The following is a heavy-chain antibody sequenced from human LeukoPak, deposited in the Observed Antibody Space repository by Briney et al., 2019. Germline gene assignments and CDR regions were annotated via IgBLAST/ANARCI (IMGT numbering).Heavy chain of an antibody. J-gene: IGHJ6*03. Sequence: ASVKVSCKASGGTFSSYAISWVRQAPGQGLEWMGGIIPIFGTANYAQKSQGRVTITADESTSTAYMELSSLRSEDTAVYYCASRYCSGGSCSSSPSNYYYYYMDVWGKGTTVTISS. CDR2: IIPIFGTA. CDR3: ASRYCSGGSCSSSPSNYYYYYMDV. V-gene: IGHV1-69*13. D-gene: IGHD2-15*01. CDR1: GGTFSSYA.